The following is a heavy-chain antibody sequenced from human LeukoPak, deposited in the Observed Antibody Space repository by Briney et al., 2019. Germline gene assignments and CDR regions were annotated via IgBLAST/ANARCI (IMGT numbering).Heavy chain of an antibody. D-gene: IGHD3-3*01. CDR1: GGSISSYY. Sequence: KPSETLSLXCTVSGGSISSYYWSWIRQPPGKGLEWIGYIYYSGSTNYNPSLKSRVTISVDTSKNQFSLKLSSVTAADTAVYYCARDPVWSGQYWGYFDYWGQGTLVTVSS. CDR3: ARDPVWSGQYWGYFDY. V-gene: IGHV4-59*01. J-gene: IGHJ4*02. CDR2: IYYSGST.